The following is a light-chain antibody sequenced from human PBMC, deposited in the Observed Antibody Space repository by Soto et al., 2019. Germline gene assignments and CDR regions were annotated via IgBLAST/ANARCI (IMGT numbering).Light chain of an antibody. CDR2: AAS. CDR1: QGISSY. CDR3: QHLNSYPLT. V-gene: IGKV1-9*01. J-gene: IGKJ4*01. Sequence: DIQLTQSPSFLSASVGDRVTITCRASQGISSYLAWYQQKPGKAPKLLIYAASTLQSGVPSRLSGSGSGTEFTLTISSLQPEDFATYYCQHLNSYPLTFGGGTKVEIK.